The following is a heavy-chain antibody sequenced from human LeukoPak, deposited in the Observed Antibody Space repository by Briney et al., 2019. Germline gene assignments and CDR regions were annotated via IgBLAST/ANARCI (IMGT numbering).Heavy chain of an antibody. Sequence: ASVKVSCKASGGTFSSYAISWVRQAPGQGLEWMGRIIPILGIANYAQKFQGRVTITADKSTSTAYMELSSLRSEDTAVYYCGGGPPRGRWLQINFQHWGQGTLVTVSS. CDR3: GGGPPRGRWLQINFQH. J-gene: IGHJ1*01. CDR1: GGTFSSYA. V-gene: IGHV1-69*04. D-gene: IGHD5-24*01. CDR2: IIPILGIA.